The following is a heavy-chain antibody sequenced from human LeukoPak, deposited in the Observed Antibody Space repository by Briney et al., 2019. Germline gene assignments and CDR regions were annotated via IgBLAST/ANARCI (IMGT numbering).Heavy chain of an antibody. CDR2: IYYSGST. D-gene: IGHD3-22*01. J-gene: IGHJ3*02. Sequence: SETLSLTCTVSGGSISSSSYYWGWIRQPPGKGLEWIGSIYYSGSTYYNPSLKSRVTISVDTSKNQFSLKLSSVTAADTAVYYCASEGSYDSSGYLAAFDIWGQGTMVTVSS. CDR3: ASEGSYDSSGYLAAFDI. V-gene: IGHV4-39*01. CDR1: GGSISSSSYY.